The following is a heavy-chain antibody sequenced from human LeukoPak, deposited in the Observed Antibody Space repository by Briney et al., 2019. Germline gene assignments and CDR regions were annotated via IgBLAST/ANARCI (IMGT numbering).Heavy chain of an antibody. V-gene: IGHV3-74*01. CDR2: INSDGSST. D-gene: IGHD3-3*01. CDR3: ARKESGSGYYRAFDY. J-gene: IGHJ4*02. Sequence: GGSLRLSCAASGFAFSSYWMHWVRQAPGKGLGWVSRINSDGSSTSYADSVKGRFTISRDNAKNTLYLQMNSLRAEDTAVYYCARKESGSGYYRAFDYWGQGTLVTVSS. CDR1: GFAFSSYW.